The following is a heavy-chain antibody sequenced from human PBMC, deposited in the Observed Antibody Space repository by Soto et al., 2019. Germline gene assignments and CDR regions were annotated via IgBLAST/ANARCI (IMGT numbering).Heavy chain of an antibody. Sequence: PSETLSLTCTVSGGSISTSSYYWAWIRQPPGKGLEWIGSIYYSGGTYYNPSLKSRVTISVDTSKNQFSLKLSSVTAADTAVYYCASLTVNTRHFDYWGQGTLVTVSS. J-gene: IGHJ4*02. CDR1: GGSISTSSYY. D-gene: IGHD4-4*01. V-gene: IGHV4-39*01. CDR2: IYYSGGT. CDR3: ASLTVNTRHFDY.